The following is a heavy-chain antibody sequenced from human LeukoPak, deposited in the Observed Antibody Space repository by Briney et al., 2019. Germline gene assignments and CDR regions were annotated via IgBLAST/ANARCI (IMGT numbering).Heavy chain of an antibody. J-gene: IGHJ4*02. V-gene: IGHV1-69*13. D-gene: IGHD3-10*01. CDR3: ARGSHRYYGSGSYPSTPFDY. Sequence: SVKVSCKASGGTFSSYAISWVRQAPGQGLDWMGGIIPIFGTANYAQKFQGRVTITADESTRTAYMELSSLRSEDTAVYYCARGSHRYYGSGSYPSTPFDYWGQGTLVTVSS. CDR2: IIPIFGTA. CDR1: GGTFSSYA.